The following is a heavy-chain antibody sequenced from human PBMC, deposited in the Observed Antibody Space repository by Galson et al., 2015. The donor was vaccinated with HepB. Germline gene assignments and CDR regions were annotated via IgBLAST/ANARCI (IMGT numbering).Heavy chain of an antibody. V-gene: IGHV1-69*10. J-gene: IGHJ4*02. D-gene: IGHD3-22*01. CDR2: IIPILGIA. CDR3: ARDRVNYYDSSGYYYSYYFDY. CDR1: GGTFSSYA. Sequence: SVKVSCKASGGTFSSYAISWVRQAPGQGLEWMGGIIPILGIANYAQKFQGRVTITADRSTSTAYMELSSLRSEDTAVYYCARDRVNYYDSSGYYYSYYFDYWGQGTLVTVSS.